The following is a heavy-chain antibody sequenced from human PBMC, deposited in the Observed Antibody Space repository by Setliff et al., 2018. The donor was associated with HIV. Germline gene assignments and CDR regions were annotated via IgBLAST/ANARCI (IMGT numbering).Heavy chain of an antibody. CDR2: IYYNGFT. J-gene: IGHJ5*02. Sequence: SETLSLTCTVSGGSISSGGSYWTWIRHHPGKGLEWIGYIYYNGFTYYHPSLKSRVNMSVDTSKNYFSLKLTSVTAADTAVYYCARETVTNRGWFDPWGQGTLVTVSS. V-gene: IGHV4-31*03. CDR3: ARETVTNRGWFDP. CDR1: GGSISSGGSY. D-gene: IGHD4-17*01.